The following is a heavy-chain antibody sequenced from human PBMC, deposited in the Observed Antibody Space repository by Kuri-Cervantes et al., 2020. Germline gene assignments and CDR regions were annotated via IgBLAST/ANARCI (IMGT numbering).Heavy chain of an antibody. V-gene: IGHV3-11*04. Sequence: GGSLRPSWATSGFTFSNHAMSWVRQAPGKGLQWVSGSTSGGSSTYYAESVEGRLTISRDNAKNSLHLQMDSLRAEDTAVYFCARCLWRGYNLFDYWGQGTLVTVSS. CDR2: STSGGSST. CDR3: ARCLWRGYNLFDY. CDR1: GFTFSNHA. J-gene: IGHJ4*02. D-gene: IGHD3-3*01.